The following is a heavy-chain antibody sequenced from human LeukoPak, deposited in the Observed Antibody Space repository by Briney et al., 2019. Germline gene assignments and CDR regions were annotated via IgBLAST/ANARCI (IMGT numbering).Heavy chain of an antibody. CDR3: ARGSRRRRYFDWLPRTYYGMDV. J-gene: IGHJ6*02. CDR1: GGSFSGYY. Sequence: SETLSLTCAVYGGSFSGYYWSWIRQPPGKGLEWIGEINHSVSTNYNPSLKSRVTISVDTSKHQFSLKLSSVTAADTAVYYCARGSRRRRYFDWLPRTYYGMDVWGQGTTVTVSS. D-gene: IGHD3-9*01. CDR2: INHSVST. V-gene: IGHV4-34*01.